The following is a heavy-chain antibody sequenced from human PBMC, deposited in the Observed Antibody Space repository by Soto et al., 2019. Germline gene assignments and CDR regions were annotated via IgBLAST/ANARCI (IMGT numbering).Heavy chain of an antibody. J-gene: IGHJ3*02. CDR2: IIPIFGTA. D-gene: IGHD4-17*01. CDR3: ARESPYGGNSGAFDI. V-gene: IGHV1-69*13. Sequence: SVKVSCKASGGTFSSYAISWVRQAPGQGLEWMGGIIPIFGTANYAQKFQGRVTITADESTSTDYMELSSLRSEDTAVYYCARESPYGGNSGAFDIWGPGKMVTV. CDR1: GGTFSSYA.